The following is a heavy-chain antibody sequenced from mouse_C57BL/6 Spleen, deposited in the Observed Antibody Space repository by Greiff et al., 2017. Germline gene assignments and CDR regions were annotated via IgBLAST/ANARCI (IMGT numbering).Heavy chain of an antibody. Sequence: QVQLQPSDAELVKPGASVKISCKVSGYTFPDHTIPWMKPRPDQGLEWIGSIYPRDGSTKYNEKFKGKATLTADKSSSTADMQLNRLTSEDSAVYFCARVGDYDGYFDYWGQGTTLTVSS. D-gene: IGHD2-4*01. J-gene: IGHJ2*01. CDR3: ARVGDYDGYFDY. CDR2: IYPRDGST. CDR1: GYTFPDHT. V-gene: IGHV1-78*01.